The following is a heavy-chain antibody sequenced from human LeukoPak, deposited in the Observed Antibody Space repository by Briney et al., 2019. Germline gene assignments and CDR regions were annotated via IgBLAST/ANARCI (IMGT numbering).Heavy chain of an antibody. CDR2: IYDNGDA. CDR3: AGGSRRDGYDY. J-gene: IGHJ4*02. CDR1: GFTVGSNY. Sequence: GGSLRLSCAASGFTVGSNYMSWVRQAPGKGLEWVSVIYDNGDAYSADSVKGRFTISRHNSKNTLYLQMNSLRPEDTAMYYCAGGSRRDGYDYWGQGTLVTVSS. V-gene: IGHV3-53*04. D-gene: IGHD5-24*01.